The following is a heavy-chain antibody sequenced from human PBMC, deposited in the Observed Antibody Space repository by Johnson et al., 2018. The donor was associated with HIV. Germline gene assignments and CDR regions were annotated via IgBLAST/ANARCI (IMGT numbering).Heavy chain of an antibody. CDR2: ISYDGSDK. J-gene: IGHJ3*02. D-gene: IGHD2-21*01. CDR3: AKDSSFSHYYSDAFDI. CDR1: GFTFSSYA. Sequence: QVQLVESGGGLVKPGGSLRLSCAASGFTFSSYAMHWVRQAPAKGLEWVAVISYDGSDKYYADSVKGRFTISRDNSKNTLYLQMNSLRAEDTAVYYCAKDSSFSHYYSDAFDIWGQGTMVTVSS. V-gene: IGHV3-30*04.